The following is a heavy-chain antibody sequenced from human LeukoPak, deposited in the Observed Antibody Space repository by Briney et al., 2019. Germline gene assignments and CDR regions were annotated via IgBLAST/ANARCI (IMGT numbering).Heavy chain of an antibody. CDR2: MNPNSGNT. D-gene: IGHD6-13*01. CDR1: GYTFTSYG. V-gene: IGHV1-8*02. J-gene: IGHJ6*02. Sequence: ASVKVSCKASGYTFTSYGISWVRQAPGQGLEWMGWMNPNSGNTGYAQKFQGRVTMTRNTSISTAYMELSSLRSEDTAVYYCARDLLSSSSWGFSYYYYGMDVWGQGTTVTVSS. CDR3: ARDLLSSSSWGFSYYYYGMDV.